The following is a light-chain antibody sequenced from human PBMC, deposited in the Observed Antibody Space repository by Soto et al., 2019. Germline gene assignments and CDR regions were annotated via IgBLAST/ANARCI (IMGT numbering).Light chain of an antibody. CDR2: KAS. Sequence: DIQMTQSPSTLSGSVGDRVTITCRASQTISSWLAWYPQKPGKAPKLLIYKASTLKSGVPSMFSGSGSGPECTRTISSLQPDDVETDYCQHYNSYSEAFGQGTKVDIK. J-gene: IGKJ1*01. CDR3: QHYNSYSEA. CDR1: QTISSW. V-gene: IGKV1-5*03.